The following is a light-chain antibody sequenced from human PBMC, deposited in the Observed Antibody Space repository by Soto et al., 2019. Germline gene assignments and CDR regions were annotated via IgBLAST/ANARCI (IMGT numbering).Light chain of an antibody. CDR3: QVWDSSSDHPVV. V-gene: IGLV3-21*02. J-gene: IGLJ2*01. Sequence: SSELTQPPSVSVAPGQTARITCGGTNIGSKSVHWYQQKPGQAPVLVVYDDSDRPSGIPERFSGSNSGNTATLTISRVEAGDEADYYCQVWDSSSDHPVVFGGGTQLTVL. CDR2: DDS. CDR1: NIGSKS.